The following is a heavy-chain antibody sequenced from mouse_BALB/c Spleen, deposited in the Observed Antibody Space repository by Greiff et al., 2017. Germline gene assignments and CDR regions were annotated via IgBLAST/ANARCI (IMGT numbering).Heavy chain of an antibody. CDR1: GYTFTSYY. Sequence: QVQLQQSGAELVKPGASVKLSCKASGYTFTSYYMYWVKQRPGQGLEWIGEINPSNGGTNFNEKFKSKATLTVDKSSSTAYMQLSSLTSEDSAVYYCTRSDYRYFAWFAYWGQGTLVTVSA. CDR3: TRSDYRYFAWFAY. D-gene: IGHD2-14*01. V-gene: IGHV1S81*02. J-gene: IGHJ3*01. CDR2: INPSNGGT.